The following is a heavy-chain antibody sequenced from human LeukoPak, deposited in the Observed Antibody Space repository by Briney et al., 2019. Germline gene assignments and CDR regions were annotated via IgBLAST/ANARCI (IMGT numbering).Heavy chain of an antibody. Sequence: PGGSLRLSCAASGFTFSSYSMNWVRQAPGKGLEWVSCISSSSSSIYYGDSVKGRFTISRDNAKNSLHLQMNSLRAEDTAVYYCARDQGTPGPSYFDSWGQGTLVTVSS. V-gene: IGHV3-21*01. J-gene: IGHJ4*02. CDR2: ISSSSSSI. CDR1: GFTFSSYS. CDR3: ARDQGTPGPSYFDS. D-gene: IGHD2-15*01.